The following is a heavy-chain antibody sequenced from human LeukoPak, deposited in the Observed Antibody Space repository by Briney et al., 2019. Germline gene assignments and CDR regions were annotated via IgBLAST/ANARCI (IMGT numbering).Heavy chain of an antibody. J-gene: IGHJ4*02. Sequence: GRSLRLSCAASGFTFSSYGMHWVRQAPGKGLEWVGRIKSKTDGGTTDYAAPVKGRFTISRDDSKNTLYLQMNSLKTEDTAVYYCTTALTTVTVKRGWGQGTLVTVSS. V-gene: IGHV3-15*07. CDR3: TTALTTVTVKRG. CDR1: GFTFSSYG. D-gene: IGHD4-17*01. CDR2: IKSKTDGGTT.